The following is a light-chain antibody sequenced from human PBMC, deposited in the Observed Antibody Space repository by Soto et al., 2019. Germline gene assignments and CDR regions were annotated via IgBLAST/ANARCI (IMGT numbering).Light chain of an antibody. J-gene: IGKJ1*01. CDR3: QQYNNWPPVT. Sequence: EIVMTQSPATLSVSPGERATLSCRASQSVSSNLAWYQQKPGQAPRLLIYGASTRPTGIPARCSGSGSGTEFSLTISSLQYEDFAVYYCQQYNNWPPVTFGQGTKVEIK. CDR2: GAS. CDR1: QSVSSN. V-gene: IGKV3-15*01.